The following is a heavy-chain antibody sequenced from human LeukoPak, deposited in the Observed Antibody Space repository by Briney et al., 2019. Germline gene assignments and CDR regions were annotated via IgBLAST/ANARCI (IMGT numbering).Heavy chain of an antibody. CDR1: GYTFTSYG. J-gene: IGHJ4*02. CDR3: ARDRSDFGPGSGSYNY. V-gene: IGHV1-18*01. Sequence: ASVKVSCKASGYTFTSYGISWVRQAPGQGLEWMGWISAYNGNTNYAQKLQGRVTMTTDTSTSTAYMELRSLRSDDTAVYYCARDRSDFGPGSGSYNYWGQGTLVTVSS. D-gene: IGHD3-10*01. CDR2: ISAYNGNT.